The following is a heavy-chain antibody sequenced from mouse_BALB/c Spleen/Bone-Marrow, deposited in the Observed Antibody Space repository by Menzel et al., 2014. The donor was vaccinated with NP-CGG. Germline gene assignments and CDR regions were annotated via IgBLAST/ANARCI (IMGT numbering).Heavy chain of an antibody. CDR1: GYTFTDYA. V-gene: IGHV1S137*01. CDR2: TNTYFGDI. CDR3: ARGYSNNYAMDY. J-gene: IGHJ4*01. Sequence: QVQLKESGAELVRPGVSVKISCKGSGYTFTDYAMHWVEQSHAESLEWIGVTNTYFGDISYNQKFKGKATIAVDKTSRTVYMELARLTAEDSAIYYCARGYSNNYAMDYWGQGTSVTVSS. D-gene: IGHD2-5*01.